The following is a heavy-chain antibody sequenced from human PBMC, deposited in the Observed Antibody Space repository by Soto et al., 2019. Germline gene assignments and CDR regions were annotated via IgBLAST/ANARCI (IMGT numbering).Heavy chain of an antibody. J-gene: IGHJ4*02. CDR1: GFTFSEYA. CDR3: AKDGVRWGRHDYSDC. D-gene: IGHD3-16*01. Sequence: GGSLRLSSEASGFTFSEYAMSWVRQAPGKGLEWVSSFSTSGDPTSYADSVRGRFTISRDISKSTLYLQMTSLRADDTAIYYCAKDGVRWGRHDYSDCWGLGTLVTVS. V-gene: IGHV3-23*01. CDR2: FSTSGDPT.